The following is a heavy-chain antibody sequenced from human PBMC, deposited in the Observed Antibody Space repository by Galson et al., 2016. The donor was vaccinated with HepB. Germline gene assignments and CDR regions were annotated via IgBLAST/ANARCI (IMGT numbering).Heavy chain of an antibody. Sequence: TLSLTCIVSGDSISSGDYYWSWIRQPPGKGLEWIEYIYYSGSSFYNPSLKSRVTISVDTSKNQFSLNLRSVTAADTAIYYCAREASYYSSSGDRSGDACDIWCQGTIVTVSS. D-gene: IGHD2-2*01. CDR3: AREASYYSSSGDRSGDACDI. CDR2: IYYSGSS. J-gene: IGHJ3*02. V-gene: IGHV4-30-4*01. CDR1: GDSISSGDYY.